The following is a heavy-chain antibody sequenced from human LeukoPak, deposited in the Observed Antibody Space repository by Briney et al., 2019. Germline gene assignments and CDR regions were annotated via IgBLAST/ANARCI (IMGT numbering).Heavy chain of an antibody. CDR3: ARDQDSGWYNAFDI. J-gene: IGHJ3*02. D-gene: IGHD6-19*01. CDR1: GFTFSSYA. Sequence: GGSLRLSCAASGFTFSSYAMHWVRQAPGKGLEYVSAISSNGGSTYYANSVKGRFTISRDNSKNTLYLQMGSLRAEDIAVYYCARDQDSGWYNAFDIWGQGTMVTVSS. V-gene: IGHV3-64*01. CDR2: ISSNGGST.